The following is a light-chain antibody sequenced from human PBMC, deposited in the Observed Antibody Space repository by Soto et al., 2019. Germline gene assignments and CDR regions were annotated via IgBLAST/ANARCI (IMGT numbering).Light chain of an antibody. CDR1: QSVSSSY. V-gene: IGKV3-20*01. J-gene: IGKJ2*01. Sequence: EIVLTQSPGTLSLSPGERATLSCRASQSVSSSYLAWYQQKPGQAPRVLIYGASSRATGIPDRFSGSGSVTEFTLTISRLEPEDFAVYFCQQYGNSPPNTCGQGTKVEIK. CDR2: GAS. CDR3: QQYGNSPPNT.